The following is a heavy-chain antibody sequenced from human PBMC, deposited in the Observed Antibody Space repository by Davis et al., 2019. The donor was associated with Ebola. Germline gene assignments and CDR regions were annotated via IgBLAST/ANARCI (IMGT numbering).Heavy chain of an antibody. D-gene: IGHD5-18*01. CDR3: ASHGYSYDYYMDV. CDR2: IYYSGST. J-gene: IGHJ6*03. V-gene: IGHV4-59*08. CDR1: GGSISSYY. Sequence: PSETLSLTCTVSGGSISSYYWSWIRQPPGKGLEWIGYIYYSGSTNYNPSLKSRVTISVDRSKNQFSLKLSSVTAADTAVYYCASHGYSYDYYMDVWGKGTTVTVSS.